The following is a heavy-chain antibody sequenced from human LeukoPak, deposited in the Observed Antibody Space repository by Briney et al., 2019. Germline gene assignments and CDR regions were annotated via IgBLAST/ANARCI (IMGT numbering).Heavy chain of an antibody. CDR3: ARVNYGGHGGLDY. Sequence: GGSLRLSCAVSGFTSSSYRMHWVRQAPGKGLVWVSRITDDGSSTTYADSVKGRFTISRDSAKNTLYLQMNSLRAEDTAVYYCARVNYGGHGGLDYWGQGTLVTVSS. CDR1: GFTSSSYR. D-gene: IGHD4-23*01. V-gene: IGHV3-74*01. CDR2: ITDDGSST. J-gene: IGHJ4*02.